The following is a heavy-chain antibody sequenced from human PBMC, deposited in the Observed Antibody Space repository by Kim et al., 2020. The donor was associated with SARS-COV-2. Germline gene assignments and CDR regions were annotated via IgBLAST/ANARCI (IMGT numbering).Heavy chain of an antibody. J-gene: IGHJ4*02. Sequence: SVKGRFTISRDNAKNSLYLQMNSLRAEDTAVYYCARVRLDEKSCYRDVDKWGQGTLVTVSS. D-gene: IGHD3-10*01. V-gene: IGHV3-11*06. CDR3: ARVRLDEKSCYRDVDK.